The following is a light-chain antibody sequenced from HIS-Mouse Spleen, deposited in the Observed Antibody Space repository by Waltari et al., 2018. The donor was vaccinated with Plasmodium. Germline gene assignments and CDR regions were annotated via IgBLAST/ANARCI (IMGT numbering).Light chain of an antibody. J-gene: IGKJ3*01. CDR3: QQYNNWSFT. CDR1: QSVTSN. V-gene: IGKV3D-15*02. Sequence: DIVTMPSPATLSVSPGDRATISCTASQSVTSNSAWYQQKPGQPPRLLIYGASTRATGIPARFSGSGSGTEFTLTISSLQSEDFAVYYCQQYNNWSFTFGPGTKVDIK. CDR2: GAS.